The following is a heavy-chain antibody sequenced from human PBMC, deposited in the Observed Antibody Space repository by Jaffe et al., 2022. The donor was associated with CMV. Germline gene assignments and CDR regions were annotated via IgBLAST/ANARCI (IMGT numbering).Heavy chain of an antibody. CDR1: GFTFDDYA. Sequence: EVQLVESGGGLVQPGRSLRLSCAASGFTFDDYAMHWVRQAPGKGLEWVSGISWNSGSIGYADSVKGRFTISRDNAKNSLYLQMNSLRAEDTALYYCAKAPGVVTAPYYFDYWGQGTLVTVSS. CDR2: ISWNSGSI. D-gene: IGHD2-21*02. J-gene: IGHJ4*02. CDR3: AKAPGVVTAPYYFDY. V-gene: IGHV3-9*01.